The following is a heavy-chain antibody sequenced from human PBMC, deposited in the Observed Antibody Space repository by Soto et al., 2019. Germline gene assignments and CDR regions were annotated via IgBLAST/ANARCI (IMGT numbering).Heavy chain of an antibody. J-gene: IGHJ6*02. CDR1: SGSISSGGYY. CDR3: ARSPVLWGGMDV. Sequence: PSETLSLTCTVSSGSISSGGYYWSWIRQHPGKGLEWIGYIYYSGSTYYNPSLKSRVTISVDTSKNQFSLKLSSVTAADTAVYYCARSPVLWGGMDVWGQGTTVTVSS. V-gene: IGHV4-31*03. D-gene: IGHD2-21*01. CDR2: IYYSGST.